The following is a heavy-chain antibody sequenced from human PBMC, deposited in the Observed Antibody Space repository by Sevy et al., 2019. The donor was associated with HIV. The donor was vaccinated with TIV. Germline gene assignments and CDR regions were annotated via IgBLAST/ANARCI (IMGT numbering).Heavy chain of an antibody. CDR2: INPNSGGT. Sequence: ASVKVSCKASGYTFTGYYMHWVRQAPGQGLEWMGRINPNSGGTNYAQKFQGRVTRTRDTSISTAYMELSRLRSDDTAVYYCARGRGYYDSSGYPDAFDIWGQGTMVTVSS. CDR3: ARGRGYYDSSGYPDAFDI. D-gene: IGHD3-22*01. J-gene: IGHJ3*02. CDR1: GYTFTGYY. V-gene: IGHV1-2*06.